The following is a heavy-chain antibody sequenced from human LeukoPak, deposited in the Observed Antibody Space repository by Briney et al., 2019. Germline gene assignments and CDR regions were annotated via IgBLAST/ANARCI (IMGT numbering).Heavy chain of an antibody. V-gene: IGHV3-30*02. CDR1: GFTFSSYG. J-gene: IGHJ6*03. Sequence: PGGSLRLSCAASGFTFSSYGMHWVRQAPGKGLEWVAFIRYDGSNKYYADSVKGRFTISRDNSKNTLYLQMNSLRAEDTAVYYCAKRRGYSYGQYYYYMDVWGKGTTVTISS. D-gene: IGHD5-18*01. CDR3: AKRRGYSYGQYYYYMDV. CDR2: IRYDGSNK.